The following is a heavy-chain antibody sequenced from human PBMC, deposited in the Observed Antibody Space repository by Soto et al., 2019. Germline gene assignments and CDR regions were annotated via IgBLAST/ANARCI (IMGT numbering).Heavy chain of an antibody. Sequence: QVQLVQSGAEVKEPGASVKVSCKATGYTFTNYAIHWVRPAPGQRLDWMGWLNAGNGNTRYSQRYQGSVTITGDTPASTAIMDLSNVTSEDSAVYYCARAPLAPAAMGYNWFDRWGQGTLVTVSS. J-gene: IGHJ5*02. CDR2: LNAGNGNT. CDR3: ARAPLAPAAMGYNWFDR. D-gene: IGHD2-2*01. CDR1: GYTFTNYA. V-gene: IGHV1-3*01.